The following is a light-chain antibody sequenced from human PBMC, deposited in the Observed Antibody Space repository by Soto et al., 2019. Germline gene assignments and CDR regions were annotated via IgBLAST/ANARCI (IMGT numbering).Light chain of an antibody. Sequence: QSVLTQLPSASGSPGQSVTISCTGTSSDVGGYNYVSWYQQYPGRAPKLMIYEVTKRPSGVPDRFSGSKSGNTASLTVSGLQAEDEADYYCSSYAASNNFYFVFGGGTKVTVL. J-gene: IGLJ3*02. CDR1: SSDVGGYNY. CDR3: SSYAASNNFYFV. V-gene: IGLV2-8*01. CDR2: EVT.